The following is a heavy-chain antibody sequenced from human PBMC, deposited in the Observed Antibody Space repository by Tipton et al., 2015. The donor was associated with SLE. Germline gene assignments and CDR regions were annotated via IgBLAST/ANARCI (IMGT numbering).Heavy chain of an antibody. CDR1: GGSISSSSYY. J-gene: IGHJ4*02. CDR3: AREGLRQQLPLDY. Sequence: TLSLTCTVSGGSISSSSYYWGWIRQPPGKGLEWIGEINHSGSTNYNPSLKSRVTISVDTSKNQFSLKLSSVTAADTAVYYCAREGLRQQLPLDYWGQGTLVTVSS. CDR2: INHSGST. V-gene: IGHV4-39*07. D-gene: IGHD6-13*01.